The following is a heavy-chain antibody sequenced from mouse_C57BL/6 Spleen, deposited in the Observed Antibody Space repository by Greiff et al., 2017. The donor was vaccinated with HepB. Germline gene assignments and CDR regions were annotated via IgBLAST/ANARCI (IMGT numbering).Heavy chain of an antibody. CDR2: IDPENGDT. D-gene: IGHD1-1*01. CDR1: GFNIKDDY. Sequence: EVQLQQSGAELVRPGASVKLSCTASGFNIKDDYMHWVKQRPEQGLEWIGWIDPENGDTEYASKFQGKATITADTSSNTAYLQLSSLTSEDTAVYYCTTITTVVAIGDYWGQGTTLTVSS. CDR3: TTITTVVAIGDY. V-gene: IGHV14-4*01. J-gene: IGHJ2*01.